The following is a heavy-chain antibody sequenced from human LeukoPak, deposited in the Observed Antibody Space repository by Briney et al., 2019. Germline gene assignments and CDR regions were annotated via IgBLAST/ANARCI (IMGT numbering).Heavy chain of an antibody. D-gene: IGHD6-13*01. V-gene: IGHV4-39*07. CDR2: IYYSGST. J-gene: IGHJ5*02. CDR1: GGSISSSSYY. Sequence: SETLSLTCTVSGGSISSSSYYWGWIRQPPGKGLEWIGSIYYSGSTYYNPSLKSRVTISVDRSKNQFSLKLSSVTAADTAVYYCARGRGIAAAGNMWFDPWGQGTLVTVSS. CDR3: ARGRGIAAAGNMWFDP.